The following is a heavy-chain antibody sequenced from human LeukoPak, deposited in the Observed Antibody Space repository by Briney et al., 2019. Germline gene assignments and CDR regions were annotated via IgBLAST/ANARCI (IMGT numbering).Heavy chain of an antibody. CDR3: ARRGYGDYAPFDY. J-gene: IGHJ4*02. V-gene: IGHV3-66*04. CDR1: GFTVSSNH. CDR2: IYSGGTT. Sequence: PGGSLRLSCAVSGFTVSSNHMSWVRQAPGKGLEWVSLIYSGGTTYYADSVKGRFTISRDNSKNTLYLQMNSLRAEDTAVYYCARRGYGDYAPFDYWGQGTLVTVSS. D-gene: IGHD4-17*01.